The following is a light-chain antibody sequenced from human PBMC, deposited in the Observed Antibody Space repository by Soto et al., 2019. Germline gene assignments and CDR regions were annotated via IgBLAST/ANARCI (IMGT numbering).Light chain of an antibody. Sequence: QPVLTQPPSASASLGDSVTLTCTLSSGYSNYNVDWYQQRPGKGPRFLMRVGTGGIVRSKGDGVPDRFSVLASGLNRYLTIKDIQEDDESVYHCGADHASGSNFVVFGGGTKLTVL. CDR2: VGTGGIVR. V-gene: IGLV9-49*01. J-gene: IGLJ3*02. CDR1: SGYSNYN. CDR3: GADHASGSNFVV.